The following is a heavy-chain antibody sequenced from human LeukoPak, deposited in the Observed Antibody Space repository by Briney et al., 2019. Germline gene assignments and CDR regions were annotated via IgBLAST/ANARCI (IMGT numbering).Heavy chain of an antibody. J-gene: IGHJ6*03. CDR2: IYYSGST. V-gene: IGHV4-59*13. D-gene: IGHD2-2*01. Sequence: RSSETLSLTCTVSGGSITGYYWTWIRQSPGKGLEWIGYIYYSGSTSYTPSLKSRVTISIDTSKNQFSLNLSSVTAADTAVYYCARVPLRDCSSTSCLRYFYMDVWGKGTTVTVS. CDR1: GGSITGYY. CDR3: ARVPLRDCSSTSCLRYFYMDV.